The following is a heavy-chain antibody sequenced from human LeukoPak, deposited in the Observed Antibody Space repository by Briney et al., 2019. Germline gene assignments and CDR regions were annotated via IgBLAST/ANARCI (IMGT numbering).Heavy chain of an antibody. Sequence: GVSVRLSCAASGFTFSSYAMSWVRQAPGKGLEWVSAISGSGGSTYYADSVKGRFTISRDNSKNTLYLQMNSLRAEDTAVYYCAKEIRWQIWFDPWGQGTLVTAYS. J-gene: IGHJ5*02. CDR1: GFTFSSYA. V-gene: IGHV3-23*01. CDR3: AKEIRWQIWFDP. CDR2: ISGSGGST. D-gene: IGHD4-23*01.